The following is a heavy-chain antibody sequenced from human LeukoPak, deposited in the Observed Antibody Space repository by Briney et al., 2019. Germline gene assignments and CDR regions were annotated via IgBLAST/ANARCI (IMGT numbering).Heavy chain of an antibody. Sequence: PSETLSLTCTVSGGSISRYYWSWVRQPPGKGLEWIGYIYYSGSTNYNPSLKSRVTISVDTSKNQFYLKLSSVTAADTAIYYCERHEASRARLAYGGQGTLSPSPQ. CDR1: GGSISRYY. D-gene: IGHD3-16*01. V-gene: IGHV4-59*08. J-gene: IGHJ4*02. CDR2: IYYSGST. CDR3: ERHEASRARLAY.